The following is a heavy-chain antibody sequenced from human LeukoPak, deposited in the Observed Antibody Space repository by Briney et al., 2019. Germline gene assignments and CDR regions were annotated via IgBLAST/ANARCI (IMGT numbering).Heavy chain of an antibody. CDR2: ISGDGVST. Sequence: GGSLRLSCTASGLPIGDFAMHWVRQAPGQGLEWVSLISGDGVSTFFADSVKGRFSISRDNSKNSLFLEMSSLRTEDTAMYYCARESGKFDYWGQGTLVAVSS. CDR3: ARESGKFDY. J-gene: IGHJ4*02. CDR1: GLPIGDFA. V-gene: IGHV3-43*02.